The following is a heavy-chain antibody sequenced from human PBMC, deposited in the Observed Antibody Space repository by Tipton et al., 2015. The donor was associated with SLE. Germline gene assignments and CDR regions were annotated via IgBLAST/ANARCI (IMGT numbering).Heavy chain of an antibody. J-gene: IGHJ6*02. CDR3: ARDPLRPHYQYGMDV. CDR1: GHTFSDYY. Sequence: QSGAEVKKPGASVKVSCKASGHTFSDYYIHWVRQTPGQGLEWMGRITPNSGGTDYAQKFQGRVTMTRDTSINTAYMELTRLRSDDTAVYFCARDPLRPHYQYGMDVWGQGTTVTVSS. V-gene: IGHV1-2*06. CDR2: ITPNSGGT.